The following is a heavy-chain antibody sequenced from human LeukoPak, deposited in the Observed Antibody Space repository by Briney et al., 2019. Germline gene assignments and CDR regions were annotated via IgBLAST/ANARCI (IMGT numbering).Heavy chain of an antibody. CDR1: GGSISGTNW. Sequence: PSGTLSLTCAVSGGSISGTNWWTWVRQPPGKGLEWIGEMHHSGSNNYNPSLKSRVTISIDKSKNQFSLKLNSVTVADTAVYYCAGTYCSSTSCFYFDSWGQGTLVTVSS. CDR2: MHHSGSN. D-gene: IGHD2-2*01. V-gene: IGHV4-4*02. J-gene: IGHJ4*02. CDR3: AGTYCSSTSCFYFDS.